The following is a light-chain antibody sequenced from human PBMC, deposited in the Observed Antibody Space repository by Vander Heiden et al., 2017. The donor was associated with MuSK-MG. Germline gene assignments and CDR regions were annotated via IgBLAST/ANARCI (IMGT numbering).Light chain of an antibody. CDR1: QDISNY. CDR3: QQEDNLPIT. V-gene: IGKV1-33*01. Sequence: TQMTQSPSSLSASVGDRVTITCQASQDISNYLNWYQQKPGKAPKLLIYDASNLETGVPSRFSGSGSGTDFTFTISSLQPEDIATYYCQQEDNLPITFGGGTKVEIK. CDR2: DAS. J-gene: IGKJ4*01.